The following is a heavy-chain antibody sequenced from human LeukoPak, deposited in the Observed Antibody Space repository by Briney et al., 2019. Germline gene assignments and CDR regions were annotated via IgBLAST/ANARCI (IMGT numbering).Heavy chain of an antibody. V-gene: IGHV1-69*05. CDR1: GGTFSSYA. D-gene: IGHD6-19*01. CDR2: IIPIFGTA. J-gene: IGHJ4*02. CDR3: ARGLQWLAPADY. Sequence: ASVKVSCKASGGTFSSYAISWVRQAPGQGLEWMGRIIPIFGTANYAQKFQGRVTITTDESTSTAYMELSSLRSEDTAMYYCARGLQWLAPADYWGQGTLVTVSS.